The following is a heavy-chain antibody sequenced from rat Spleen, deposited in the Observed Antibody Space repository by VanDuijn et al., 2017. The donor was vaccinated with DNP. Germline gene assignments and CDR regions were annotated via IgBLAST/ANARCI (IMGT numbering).Heavy chain of an antibody. Sequence: EMQLQESGPGLVKPSHSLSLTCSVTGYSITSGYGWNWIRKFPGNKLEWMGYINSAGSTNYNPSLKSRISITRDTSKNQFFLQLNSLTTEDTATYYCARQDPFDYWGQGVMVTVSS. CDR1: GYSITSGYG. CDR3: ARQDPFDY. V-gene: IGHV3-3*01. J-gene: IGHJ2*01. CDR2: INSAGST.